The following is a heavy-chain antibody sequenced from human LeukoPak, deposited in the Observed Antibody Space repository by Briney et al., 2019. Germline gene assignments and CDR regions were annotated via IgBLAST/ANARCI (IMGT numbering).Heavy chain of an antibody. CDR2: ISAYNGNT. Sequence: GASVKVSCKASGYTFTGYYMHWVRQAPGQGLERMGWISAYNGNTNYAQKLQGRVTMTTDTSTSTAYMELRSLRSDDTAVYYCARDSYGDYVPPNDYWGQGTLVTVSS. V-gene: IGHV1-18*04. D-gene: IGHD4-17*01. CDR1: GYTFTGYY. J-gene: IGHJ4*02. CDR3: ARDSYGDYVPPNDY.